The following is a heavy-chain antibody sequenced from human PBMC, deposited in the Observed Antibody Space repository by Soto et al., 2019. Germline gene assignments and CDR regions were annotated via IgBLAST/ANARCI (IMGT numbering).Heavy chain of an antibody. CDR2: IYTGGTT. D-gene: IGHD2-8*01. V-gene: IGHV3-53*01. J-gene: IGHJ3*02. Sequence: EVQLMESGGGLIQPGGSLRLSCAVSGLTGATDYMGWVRQAPGKGPDWVSVIYTGGTTNYGDSVKGRFSISRDKSKNTLYLKMNNLRVEDSAVYYCATMVARAFDIWGHGTMVTVSS. CDR3: ATMVARAFDI. CDR1: GLTGATDY.